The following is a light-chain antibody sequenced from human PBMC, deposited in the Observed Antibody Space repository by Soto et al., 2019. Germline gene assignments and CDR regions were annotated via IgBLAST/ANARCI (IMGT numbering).Light chain of an antibody. CDR3: QQRSTLYT. Sequence: EIVLTQSPATLSLSPGERATLSCRASQRVSSYLAWYQQKPGQAPRLLIYDPSNSATGIPSRFSGSGSGTDFTLTTSSLEPEDFAVYYCQQRSTLYTFGQGTKLEIK. CDR2: DPS. J-gene: IGKJ2*01. V-gene: IGKV3-11*01. CDR1: QRVSSY.